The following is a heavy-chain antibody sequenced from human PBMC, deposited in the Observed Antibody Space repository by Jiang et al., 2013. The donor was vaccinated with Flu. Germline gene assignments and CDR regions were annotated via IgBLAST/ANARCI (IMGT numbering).Heavy chain of an antibody. J-gene: IGHJ6*04. CDR3: ARESAYNTSVDV. CDR2: IYYTGST. V-gene: IGHV4-30-4*01. Sequence: GPGLVKPSQTLSLTCTVSGGSISSGDHFWSWIRQPPGKGLEWIGYIYYTGSTYYNPSLKSRVSISEDTSKNQFSLKLNSVTATDTAVYYCARESAYNTSVDVWGRGTTVTVSS. D-gene: IGHD1-14*01. CDR1: GGSISSGDHF.